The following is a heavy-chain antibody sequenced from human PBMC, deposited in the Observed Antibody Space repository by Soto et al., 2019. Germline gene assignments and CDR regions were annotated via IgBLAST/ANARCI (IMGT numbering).Heavy chain of an antibody. Sequence: GGSLRLSCAASQFSFSSYWMHWVRQVPGKGPAWVSRISHDGSKTEYADSVKGRFTISRDNTNNTLYLQMNSLRVEDTAMYYCVREPWGFSGTLYDYWGQGTLVTVS. D-gene: IGHD6-19*01. CDR1: QFSFSSYW. J-gene: IGHJ4*02. CDR2: ISHDGSKT. V-gene: IGHV3-74*01. CDR3: VREPWGFSGTLYDY.